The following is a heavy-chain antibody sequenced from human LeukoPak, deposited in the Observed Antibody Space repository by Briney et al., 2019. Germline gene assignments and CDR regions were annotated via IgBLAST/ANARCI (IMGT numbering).Heavy chain of an antibody. J-gene: IGHJ3*01. V-gene: IGHV3-30-3*01. Sequence: GGSLRLSCAASGFTFSSYATHWVRQAPGKGLEWLAVISYDGTNKYYADSVKGRFTISRDNSKNTPYLQMNSLRAEDTAVYYCARDGRMAVAATYAFEFWGQGTMVTVSS. D-gene: IGHD6-19*01. CDR1: GFTFSSYA. CDR2: ISYDGTNK. CDR3: ARDGRMAVAATYAFEF.